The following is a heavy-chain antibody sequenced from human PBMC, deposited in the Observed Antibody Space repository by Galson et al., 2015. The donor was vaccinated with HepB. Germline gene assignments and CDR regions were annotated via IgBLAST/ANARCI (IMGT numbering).Heavy chain of an antibody. D-gene: IGHD4-17*01. V-gene: IGHV3-30*02. J-gene: IGHJ5*02. CDR2: IRYDGSNK. CDR1: GFTFSSYG. Sequence: SLRLSCAASGFTFSSYGMHWVRQAPGKGLEWVAFIRYDGSNKYYADSVKGRFTISRDNSKNTLYLQMNSLRAEDTAVYYCAKEGSSTVTKVNNWFDPWGQGTLVTVSS. CDR3: AKEGSSTVTKVNNWFDP.